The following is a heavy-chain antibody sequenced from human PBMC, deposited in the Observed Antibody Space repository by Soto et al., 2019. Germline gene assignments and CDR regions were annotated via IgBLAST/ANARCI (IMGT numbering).Heavy chain of an antibody. CDR3: AKGRGSGSYAYYYYYYMDV. CDR1: GFTFDDYA. D-gene: IGHD3-10*01. CDR2: ISWNSGSI. Sequence: EVQLVESGGGLVQPGRSLRLSCAASGFTFDDYAMHWVRQAPGKGLEWVSGISWNSGSIGYADSVKGRFTISRDNAKNSLYLQMNRLRAEDTALYYCAKGRGSGSYAYYYYYYMDVWGKGTTVTVSS. V-gene: IGHV3-9*01. J-gene: IGHJ6*03.